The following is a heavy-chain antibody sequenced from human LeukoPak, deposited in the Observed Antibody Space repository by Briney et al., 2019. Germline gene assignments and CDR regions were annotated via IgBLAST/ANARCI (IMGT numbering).Heavy chain of an antibody. Sequence: GGSLRLSCADFLFTFLSYSIHSVRQAPGRGLEWVALMSYDGTDKYYADSVKGRFTISRDNSKNTLYLQMDSMIAEDTAVYYCAKGEFLYSRAPLGSWGQGTLVTVSS. J-gene: IGHJ5*02. CDR3: AKGEFLYSRAPLGS. CDR2: MSYDGTDK. CDR1: LFTFLSYS. D-gene: IGHD1-26*01. V-gene: IGHV3-30*18.